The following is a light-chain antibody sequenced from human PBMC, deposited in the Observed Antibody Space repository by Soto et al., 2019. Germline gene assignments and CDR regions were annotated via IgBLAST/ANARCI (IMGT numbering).Light chain of an antibody. CDR2: LSS. Sequence: KPGQSPELLIYLSSNRASGVPDNFSGSGSGTDVTLKITKLEAEDVGVYYCMQALQPPRTFGHGNRVEIK. V-gene: IGKV2-28*01. J-gene: IGKJ1*01. CDR3: MQALQPPRT.